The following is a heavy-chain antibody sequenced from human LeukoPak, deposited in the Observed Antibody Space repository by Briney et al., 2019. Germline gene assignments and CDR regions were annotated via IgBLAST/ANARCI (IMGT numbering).Heavy chain of an antibody. CDR1: GGSISSSSYY. J-gene: IGHJ4*02. Sequence: SETLSLTCTVSGGSISSSSYYWGWIRQPPGKGLEWIGSIYYSGSTYYNPSLKSRVTISVDTSKNQFSLKLSSVTAADTAVYYCARALYYGSGIVYFDYWGQGTLVTVPS. D-gene: IGHD3-10*01. CDR3: ARALYYGSGIVYFDY. CDR2: IYYSGST. V-gene: IGHV4-39*07.